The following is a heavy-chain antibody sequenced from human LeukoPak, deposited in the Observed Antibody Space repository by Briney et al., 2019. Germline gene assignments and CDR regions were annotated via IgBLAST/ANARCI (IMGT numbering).Heavy chain of an antibody. CDR2: ISGSGGAT. Sequence: PGGSLRLSCAASGFTFHTYAMNSVREAPGKGLEWVAAISGSGGATHYADSVKGRFTISRDNSQNTLYLQMNSLRAEDTAVYYCAKDLDYDILTGLGDFDYWGQGTLVTVSS. J-gene: IGHJ4*02. CDR1: GFTFHTYA. V-gene: IGHV3-23*01. D-gene: IGHD3-9*01. CDR3: AKDLDYDILTGLGDFDY.